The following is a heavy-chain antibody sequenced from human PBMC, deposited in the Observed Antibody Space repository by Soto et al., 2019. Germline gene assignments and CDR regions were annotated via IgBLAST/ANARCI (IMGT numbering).Heavy chain of an antibody. D-gene: IGHD3-10*01. CDR1: GGSISSAGYY. CDR3: ARYGSGSYYPTTFDY. CDR2: IYYSGST. Sequence: SETLSLTCTVSGGSISSAGYYWSLIPQHPGKGLEWIGYIYYSGSTYYHPSLKSRVTISVDTSKNQFSLKLSSVTAADTAVYYCARYGSGSYYPTTFDYWGQGTLVTVS. V-gene: IGHV4-31*03. J-gene: IGHJ4*02.